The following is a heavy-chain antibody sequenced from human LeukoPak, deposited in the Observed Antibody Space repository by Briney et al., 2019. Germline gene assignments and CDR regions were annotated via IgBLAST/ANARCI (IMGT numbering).Heavy chain of an antibody. D-gene: IGHD2-21*02. Sequence: ASVKVSCKASGYTFINYGISWVRQAPGQGLEWMGWISAYSGNTNYAQKLQGRVTMTTDTSTSTAYMELRSLRSDDTAVYYCAKESLCYGDSQGDAFDIWGQGTMVTVSS. V-gene: IGHV1-18*01. J-gene: IGHJ3*02. CDR2: ISAYSGNT. CDR1: GYTFINYG. CDR3: AKESLCYGDSQGDAFDI.